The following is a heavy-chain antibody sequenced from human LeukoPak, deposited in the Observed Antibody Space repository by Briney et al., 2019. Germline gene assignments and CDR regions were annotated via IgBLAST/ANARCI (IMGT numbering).Heavy chain of an antibody. D-gene: IGHD2-2*01. V-gene: IGHV1-18*01. CDR2: ISAYNGNT. J-gene: IGHJ5*02. CDR1: GYTFTSYG. CDR3: ARDRCSSTSCYYNWFDP. Sequence: ASVKVSCKASGYTFTSYGISWVRQAPGQGLEWMGWISAYNGNTNYAQKLQGRVTMTTDTSTSTAYMELRSLRSDDTAVYYYARDRCSSTSCYYNWFDPWGQGTLVTVSS.